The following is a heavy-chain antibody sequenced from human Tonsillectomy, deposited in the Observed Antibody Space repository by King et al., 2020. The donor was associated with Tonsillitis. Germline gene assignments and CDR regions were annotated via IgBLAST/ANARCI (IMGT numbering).Heavy chain of an antibody. V-gene: IGHV3-9*01. J-gene: IGHJ4*02. D-gene: IGHD3-22*01. CDR1: GFTFDGYA. Sequence: VQLVESGGGLVQPGRSLRLSCAASGFTFDGYAMHWVRQAPGKGLEWVSGISWNRGSIGYADSVKGRFTISRDNAKNSLYLQMNSLRAEDTALYYCAKDMTSWNSGYYARGAFDYWGQGSLVTVSS. CDR3: AKDMTSWNSGYYARGAFDY. CDR2: ISWNRGSI.